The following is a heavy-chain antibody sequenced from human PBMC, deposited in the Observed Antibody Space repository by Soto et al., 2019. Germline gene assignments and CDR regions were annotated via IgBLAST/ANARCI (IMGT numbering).Heavy chain of an antibody. CDR1: GFTFSTYA. J-gene: IGHJ5*02. CDR2: ISGSGGSA. D-gene: IGHD6-19*01. V-gene: IGHV3-23*01. Sequence: EVQLLESGGGLVQPGGSLRLSCAASGFTFSTYAMSWVRQAPGKGLEWVSAISGSGGSAYYADSVKGRFTISRDNSKNTLYLQMNSLRAEDTAVYYCVGASGWYYWFDPWGQGTLVTVSS. CDR3: VGASGWYYWFDP.